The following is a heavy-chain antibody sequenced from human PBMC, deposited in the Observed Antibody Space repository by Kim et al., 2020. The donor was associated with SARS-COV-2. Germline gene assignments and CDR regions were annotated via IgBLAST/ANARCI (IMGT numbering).Heavy chain of an antibody. CDR3: AKAGGDSSSSDCFDS. CDR1: GLTFSSYA. J-gene: IGHJ5*01. CDR2: ISGGGSSR. V-gene: IGHV3-23*01. Sequence: GGSLRLSCAGSGLTFSSYAMSWVRQAPGKGLEWVSVISGGGSSRYYADFVKGRFSISRDNSKNTLFLQMSSLRAEDTAVYYCAKAGGDSSSSDCFDSWGQGTLVTVSS. D-gene: IGHD6-19*01.